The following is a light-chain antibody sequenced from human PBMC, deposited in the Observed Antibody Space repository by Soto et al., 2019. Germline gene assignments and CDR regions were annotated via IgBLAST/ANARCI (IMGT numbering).Light chain of an antibody. CDR2: GAS. V-gene: IGKV3-20*01. J-gene: IGKJ3*01. CDR3: EQHGNSPYT. Sequence: EILLTQSPGTLSLCPGERATLSCRASQTVNCNQLAWYQQKPGQSPRLLIYGASRRATGIPDRISGSGSGTDFTLTSSRLDPEDFAVYYCEQHGNSPYTFGPGTKVDIK. CDR1: QTVNCNQ.